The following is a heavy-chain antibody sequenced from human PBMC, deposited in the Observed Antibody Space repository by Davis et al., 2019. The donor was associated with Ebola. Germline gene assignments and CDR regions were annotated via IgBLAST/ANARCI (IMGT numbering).Heavy chain of an antibody. V-gene: IGHV4-34*01. CDR3: ARGVSSWTFDY. J-gene: IGHJ4*02. CDR2: INHSGST. Sequence: PSETLSLSCAVYGGSFSGYYWSWIRQPPGKGLEWIGEINHSGSTNYNPSLKSRVTISVDTSKNQFPLKRSSVTAADTAVYYCARGVSSWTFDYWGQGTLVTVSS. D-gene: IGHD6-13*01. CDR1: GGSFSGYY.